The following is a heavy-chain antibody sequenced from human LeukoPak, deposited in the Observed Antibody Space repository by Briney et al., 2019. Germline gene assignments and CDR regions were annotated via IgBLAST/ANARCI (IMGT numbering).Heavy chain of an antibody. Sequence: GGSLRLSCAASGFAFSDYSMNWVRQAPGKGLEWVSSISFTSSFVYYADSVKGRFTISRDNAKNSLYLQMNSLRAEDTAVYYCASERLVVRGITGYFDYWGQGTLVTVSS. CDR3: ASERLVVRGITGYFDY. CDR2: ISFTSSFV. D-gene: IGHD3-10*01. CDR1: GFAFSDYS. J-gene: IGHJ4*02. V-gene: IGHV3-21*01.